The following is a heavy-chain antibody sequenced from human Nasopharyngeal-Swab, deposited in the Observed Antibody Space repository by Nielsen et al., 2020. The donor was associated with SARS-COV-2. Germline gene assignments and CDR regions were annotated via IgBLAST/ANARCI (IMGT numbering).Heavy chain of an antibody. CDR3: ARDFSCSSTSCVGDYYGMDV. J-gene: IGHJ6*02. CDR1: GFTFSSYA. V-gene: IGHV3-30-3*01. CDR2: ISYDGSNK. D-gene: IGHD2-2*01. Sequence: GESLKISCAASGFTFSSYAMHWVRQAPGKGLGWVAVISYDGSNKYYADSVKGRFTISRDNSKNTLYLQMNSLRAEDTAVYYCARDFSCSSTSCVGDYYGMDVWGQGTTVTVSS.